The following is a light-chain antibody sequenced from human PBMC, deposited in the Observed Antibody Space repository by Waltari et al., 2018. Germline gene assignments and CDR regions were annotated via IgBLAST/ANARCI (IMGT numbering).Light chain of an antibody. CDR3: SSYVGSNNPV. CDR1: SSDLSGYDF. CDR2: EVS. Sequence: QSALTQPPSASGSPGQSVTISCTGTSSDLSGYDFVSWYQHPPGNAPKLMIYEVSKRPSGVPDRFSGSKSGNTASLTVSGLQAEDEADYYCSSYVGSNNPVFGGGTKLTVL. J-gene: IGLJ2*01. V-gene: IGLV2-8*01.